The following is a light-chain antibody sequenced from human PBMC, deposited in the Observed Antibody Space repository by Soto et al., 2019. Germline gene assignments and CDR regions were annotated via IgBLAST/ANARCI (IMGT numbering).Light chain of an antibody. CDR2: GAS. Sequence: ETVLTQSPGTLSLSPGERATLSCRASQSVPSNYLAWYQQKPGQAPRLLIYGASSRATGIPDRFSGSGSGTDFTLTISRLEPEDFAVYYCQQYGSSPPWTFGQGTKVDIK. CDR3: QQYGSSPPWT. CDR1: QSVPSNY. V-gene: IGKV3-20*01. J-gene: IGKJ1*01.